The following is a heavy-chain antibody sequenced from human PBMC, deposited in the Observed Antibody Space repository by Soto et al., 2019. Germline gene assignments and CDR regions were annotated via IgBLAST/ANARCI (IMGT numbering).Heavy chain of an antibody. CDR2: IYYSGKT. CDR3: SSIKRRILAY. Sequence: SGTPSLTCTLSGASITSTTYFWAWIRQPPGKGLEWVGSIYYSGKTHYNPSLKSRVNISVDGSKNQFSLHMTSVTAADTAVYYCSSIKRRILAYCSPRILVIVS. D-gene: IGHD1-20*01. V-gene: IGHV4-39*01. CDR1: GASITSTTYF. J-gene: IGHJ4*02.